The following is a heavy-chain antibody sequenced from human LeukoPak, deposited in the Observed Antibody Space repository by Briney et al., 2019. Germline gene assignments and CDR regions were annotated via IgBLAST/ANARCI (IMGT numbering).Heavy chain of an antibody. Sequence: PSETLSLTCTVSGYSINSGYYWGWIRQPPGKGLEWIGSNYHSGSTYYNPSLKSRVTISVDTSKNQFSLKLSSVTAADTAVYYCARDGSNYYDSSGYYLDYWGQGTLVTVSS. V-gene: IGHV4-38-2*02. CDR1: GYSINSGYY. D-gene: IGHD3-22*01. CDR3: ARDGSNYYDSSGYYLDY. J-gene: IGHJ4*02. CDR2: NYHSGST.